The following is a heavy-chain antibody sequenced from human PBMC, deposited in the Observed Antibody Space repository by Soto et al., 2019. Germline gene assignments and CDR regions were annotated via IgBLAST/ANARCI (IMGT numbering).Heavy chain of an antibody. D-gene: IGHD3-10*02. V-gene: IGHV1-8*01. CDR1: GYSFTNND. CDR2: MNPGSGDT. CDR3: ARMATFCSLNWFDP. Sequence: GASVKVSCKASGYSFTNNDVTWVRQANGQGLEWMGWMNPGSGDTGYAQKFQGRVTMTRDTSIATAYMELSSLRSDDTAIYYCARMATFCSLNWFDPWGQVTLVTVSS. J-gene: IGHJ5*02.